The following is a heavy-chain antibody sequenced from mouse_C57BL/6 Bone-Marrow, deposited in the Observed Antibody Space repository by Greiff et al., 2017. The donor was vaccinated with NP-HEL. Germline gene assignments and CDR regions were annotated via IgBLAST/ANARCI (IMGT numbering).Heavy chain of an antibody. CDR2: IWSGGST. D-gene: IGHD4-1*01. J-gene: IGHJ3*01. V-gene: IGHV2-2*01. CDR3: ARLNWDWFAY. Sequence: VMLVESGPGLVQPSQSLSITCTVSGFSLTSYGVHWVRQSPGKGLEWLGVIWSGGSTDYNAAFISRLSISKDNSKSQVFFKMNSLQADDTAIYYCARLNWDWFAYWGQGTLVTVSA. CDR1: GFSLTSYG.